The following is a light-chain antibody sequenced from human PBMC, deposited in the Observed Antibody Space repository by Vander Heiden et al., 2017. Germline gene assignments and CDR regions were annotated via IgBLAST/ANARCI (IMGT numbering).Light chain of an antibody. CDR2: RVS. V-gene: IGKV2-30*01. CDR1: QSLVNSDGNTY. J-gene: IGKJ4*01. Sequence: DVVMTQSPLSLPVTLGQGAAISCRSSQSLVNSDGNTYLSWFQQRPGQSPRRLIYRVSNRDSGVPDRISGSGSGTDFTLKISRVEAEDVGVYFCMQGSHWPLTFGGGTRVEIK. CDR3: MQGSHWPLT.